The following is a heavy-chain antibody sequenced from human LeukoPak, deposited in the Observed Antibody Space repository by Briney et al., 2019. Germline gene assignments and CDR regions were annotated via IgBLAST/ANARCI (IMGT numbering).Heavy chain of an antibody. Sequence: ASVKVSCKASGYTFTSYYMHWVRQAPGQGLEWMGWINCRTGGTKYAQKFQGRVTMTRDTSVNIAYMEMSRLTSDDTALYYCARDSAASGSHNWFDPWGQGTLITVSS. J-gene: IGHJ5*02. D-gene: IGHD3-10*01. CDR2: INCRTGGT. V-gene: IGHV1-2*02. CDR1: GYTFTSYY. CDR3: ARDSAASGSHNWFDP.